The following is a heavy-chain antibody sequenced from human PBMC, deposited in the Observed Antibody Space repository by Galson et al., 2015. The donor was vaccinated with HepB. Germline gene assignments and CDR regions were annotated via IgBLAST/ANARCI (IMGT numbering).Heavy chain of an antibody. CDR1: GFTFSSYW. D-gene: IGHD6-19*01. CDR3: ARHSSGWSRGPFDY. CDR2: IKQDGSEK. Sequence: SLRLSCAASGFTFSSYWMSWVRQAPGKGLEWVANIKQDGSEKYYVDSVKGRFTISRDNAKNSLYLQMNSLRAEDTAVYYCARHSSGWSRGPFDYWGQGTLVTVSS. V-gene: IGHV3-7*03. J-gene: IGHJ4*02.